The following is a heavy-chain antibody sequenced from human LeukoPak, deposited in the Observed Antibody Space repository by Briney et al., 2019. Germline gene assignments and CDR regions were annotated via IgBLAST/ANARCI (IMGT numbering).Heavy chain of an antibody. D-gene: IGHD2/OR15-2a*01. J-gene: IGHJ6*02. CDR3: AKDIAPGVTLYGMDV. CDR1: GFTFDDYA. CDR2: ISWNSGSI. V-gene: IGHV3-9*01. Sequence: GRSLRLSCAASGFTFDDYAMHWVRQAPGKGLEWVSGISWNSGSIGYADSVKGRFTISRDNAKNSLYLQMNSLRAEDTALYYCAKDIAPGVTLYGMDVWGQGTTVIVSS.